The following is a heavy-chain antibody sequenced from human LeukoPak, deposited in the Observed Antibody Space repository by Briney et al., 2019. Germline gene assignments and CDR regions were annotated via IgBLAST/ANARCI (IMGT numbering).Heavy chain of an antibody. CDR2: IYPGDSDT. J-gene: IGHJ5*02. CDR3: ARRSNYYDILTWFAP. V-gene: IGHV5-51*01. CDR1: GYSFTSYW. Sequence: GGSLEISLKGSGYSFTSYWNGWVRQIPGKGPEWGLIIYPGDSDTRYSPSFRGQVTLSADKSLSTAYLQWSRLKDPDTAMYYCARRSNYYDILTWFAPRGQGALVTVSS. D-gene: IGHD3-22*01.